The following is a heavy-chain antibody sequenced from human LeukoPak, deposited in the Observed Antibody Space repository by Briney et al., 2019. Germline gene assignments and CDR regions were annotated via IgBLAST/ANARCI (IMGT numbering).Heavy chain of an antibody. CDR1: GGSISSSNW. D-gene: IGHD5-12*01. CDR3: ARWRVATFLFDY. CDR2: IYNSGGT. Sequence: SGTLSLTCAVSGGSISSSNWWSGVRRPPGKGREWIGEIYNSGGTNYNPSLKRRVTISVDKSKNQFSLALSSVTAADTAVYYCARWRVATFLFDYWGQGTLVTVSS. J-gene: IGHJ4*02. V-gene: IGHV4-4*02.